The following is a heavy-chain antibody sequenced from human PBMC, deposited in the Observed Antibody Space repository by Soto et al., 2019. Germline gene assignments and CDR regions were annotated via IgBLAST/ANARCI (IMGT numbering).Heavy chain of an antibody. CDR2: IYYSGST. D-gene: IGHD2-2*01. J-gene: IGHJ6*03. CDR1: GGSVSSGGYY. CDR3: ARVRSSTYYYYYYMDV. Sequence: QVQLQESGPGLVKPSQTLSLTCTASGGSVSSGGYYWSWIRQHPGKGLEWIGYIYYSGSTYYNPSLKSRVTISLDTSKNQFSLKLSSVTAADTAVYYCARVRSSTYYYYYYMDVWGKGTTVTVSS. V-gene: IGHV4-31*03.